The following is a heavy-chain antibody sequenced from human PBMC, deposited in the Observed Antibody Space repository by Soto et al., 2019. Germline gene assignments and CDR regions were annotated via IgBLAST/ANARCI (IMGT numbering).Heavy chain of an antibody. CDR3: ARDRGFYDILTGEYDY. Sequence: EVQLVESGGGLVKPGGSLRLSCAASGFTFRSYSMNWVRQAPGKGLEWVSSISSSSSYIYYADSVKGRFTISRDNAKDSLYLQMNSLRAEDTAVYYCARDRGFYDILTGEYDYWGQGTLVTVSS. D-gene: IGHD3-9*01. V-gene: IGHV3-21*01. CDR1: GFTFRSYS. CDR2: ISSSSSYI. J-gene: IGHJ4*02.